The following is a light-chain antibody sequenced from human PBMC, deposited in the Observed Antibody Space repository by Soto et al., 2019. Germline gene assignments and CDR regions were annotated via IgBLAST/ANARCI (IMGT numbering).Light chain of an antibody. J-gene: IGLJ1*01. Sequence: QSVLTQPPSVSAATGQKVTIPCSRSSSNIGNNYVSWYQQLPGTAPKLLIYDNNKRPSGIPDRFSGSKSGTSATLGITGLQTGDEADYYCGTWDSSLSAYVFGTGTKVTVL. CDR3: GTWDSSLSAYV. CDR1: SSNIGNNY. V-gene: IGLV1-51*01. CDR2: DNN.